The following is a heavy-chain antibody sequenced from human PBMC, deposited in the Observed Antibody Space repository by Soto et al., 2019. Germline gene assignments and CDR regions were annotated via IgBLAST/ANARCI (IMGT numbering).Heavy chain of an antibody. Sequence: EESLKISCKASGYSFTSYWIGWVRQMPGKGLEWMGIIYPVDSDTRYSPSFQGQVTISADKSISTAYLQWSSLKTSDPALYFCARGLGNYTDVWGKGTTGTVSS. CDR3: ARGLGNYTDV. V-gene: IGHV5-51*01. J-gene: IGHJ6*03. CDR2: IYPVDSDT. D-gene: IGHD2-15*01. CDR1: GYSFTSYW.